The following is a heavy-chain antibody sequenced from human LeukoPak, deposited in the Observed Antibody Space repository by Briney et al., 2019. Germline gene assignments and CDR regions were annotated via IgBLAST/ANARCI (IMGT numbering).Heavy chain of an antibody. J-gene: IGHJ4*02. V-gene: IGHV1-2*02. CDR2: INPNSGGT. CDR3: ARVDSYGSYYFDY. CDR1: GYTFTGYY. D-gene: IGHD5-18*01. Sequence: GASVKVSCKASGYTFTGYYMHWVRRAPGQGLEWMGWINPNSGGTDYAQKFQGRVTMTRDTSINTAYMELGRLKSDDTAVYYCARVDSYGSYYFDYWGQGTLVTVSS.